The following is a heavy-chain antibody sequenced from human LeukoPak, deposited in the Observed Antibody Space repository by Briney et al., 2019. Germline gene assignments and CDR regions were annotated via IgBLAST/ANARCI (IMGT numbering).Heavy chain of an antibody. J-gene: IGHJ4*02. CDR3: AREFRYYDFWSGYLPGYFDY. D-gene: IGHD3-3*01. Sequence: GGSLRLSCAASGLTFSSYEMNWVRQAPGRGLEWVSYISSSDSTIYYADSVKGRFTISRDNAKNSLYLQMHSLRAEDTAVYYCAREFRYYDFWSGYLPGYFDYWGQGTLVTVSS. V-gene: IGHV3-48*03. CDR1: GLTFSSYE. CDR2: ISSSDSTI.